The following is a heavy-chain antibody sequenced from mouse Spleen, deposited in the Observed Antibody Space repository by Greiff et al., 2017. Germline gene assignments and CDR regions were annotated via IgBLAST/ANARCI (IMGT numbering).Heavy chain of an antibody. J-gene: IGHJ2*01. CDR2: IDPSDSYT. D-gene: IGHD2-4*01. CDR3: ARNDYAGY. V-gene: IGHV1-59*01. CDR1: GYTFTSYW. Sequence: QVQLQQPGAELVRPGTSVKLSCKASGYTFTSYWMHWVKQRPGQGLEWIGVIDPSDSYTNYNQKFKGKATLTVDTSSSTAYMQLSSLTSEDSAVYYCARNDYAGYWGQGTTLTVSS.